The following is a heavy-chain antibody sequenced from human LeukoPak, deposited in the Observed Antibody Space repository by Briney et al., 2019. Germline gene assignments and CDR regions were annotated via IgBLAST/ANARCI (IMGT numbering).Heavy chain of an antibody. J-gene: IGHJ4*02. CDR1: GGSISSYY. D-gene: IGHD6-19*01. Sequence: SETLSLTCTVSGGSISSYYWSWIRQPPGKGLEWIGYIYYSGSTNYNPSLKSRVTISVDTSKNQFSLKLSSVTAADTAVYYCARSSSGWYGGENYWGQGTPVTVSS. CDR3: ARSSSGWYGGENY. CDR2: IYYSGST. V-gene: IGHV4-59*08.